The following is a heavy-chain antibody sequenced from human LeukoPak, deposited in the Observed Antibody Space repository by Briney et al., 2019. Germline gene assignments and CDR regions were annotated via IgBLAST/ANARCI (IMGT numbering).Heavy chain of an antibody. V-gene: IGHV3-23*01. CDR1: GFTFCYYS. J-gene: IGHJ4*02. Sequence: PGGSLRLSCAASGFTFCYYSMTWVRQAPGKGLEWVSIIDGNGDVTFYADSVEGRFTISRDNSKSTVFLQMNSLRAEDTAVYYCAKKLFSGNSPFDYWGQGALVTVSS. D-gene: IGHD1-26*01. CDR3: AKKLFSGNSPFDY. CDR2: IDGNGDVT.